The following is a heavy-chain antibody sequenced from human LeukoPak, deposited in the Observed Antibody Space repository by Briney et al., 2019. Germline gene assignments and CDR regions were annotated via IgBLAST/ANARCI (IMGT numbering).Heavy chain of an antibody. V-gene: IGHV4-59*01. CDR2: IYYSGST. D-gene: IGHD3-3*01. Sequence: SETLSLTCTVSGGSISSYYCSWIRQPPGKGLEWIGYIYYSGSTNYNPSLKSRVTISVDTSKNQFSLKLSSVTAADTAVYYCVRGDFWSGYSNWFDPWGQGTLVTVSS. CDR3: VRGDFWSGYSNWFDP. J-gene: IGHJ5*02. CDR1: GGSISSYY.